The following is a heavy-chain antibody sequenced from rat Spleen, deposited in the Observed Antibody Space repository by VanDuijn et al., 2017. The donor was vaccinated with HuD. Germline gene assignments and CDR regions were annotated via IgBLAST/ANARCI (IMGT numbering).Heavy chain of an antibody. V-gene: IGHV2-1*01. CDR2: IWDDGTT. J-gene: IGHJ2*01. D-gene: IGHD1-12*03. CDR1: GFSLTSTS. CDR3: TCDGYY. Sequence: QVQLKESGHGLVQPSQTLSLTCTVSGFSLTSTSVHWVRQPPGKGLEWMGGIWDDGTTDYNSALKSRLSISKDTSKSQVFLKMNSLQIDDTAIYFCTCDGYYWGQGVMVTVSS.